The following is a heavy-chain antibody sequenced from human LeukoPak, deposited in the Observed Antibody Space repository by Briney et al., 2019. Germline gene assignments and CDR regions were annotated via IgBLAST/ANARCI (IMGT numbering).Heavy chain of an antibody. Sequence: ASVKVSCKASGYTFTSYAMHWVRQAPGQRLEWMGWINAGNGNTKYSQEFQGRVTITRDTSASTAYMELSSLRSEDMAVYYCARDIDGIAAVFDYWGQGTLVTVSS. D-gene: IGHD6-25*01. CDR1: GYTFTSYA. J-gene: IGHJ4*02. CDR2: INAGNGNT. CDR3: ARDIDGIAAVFDY. V-gene: IGHV1-3*03.